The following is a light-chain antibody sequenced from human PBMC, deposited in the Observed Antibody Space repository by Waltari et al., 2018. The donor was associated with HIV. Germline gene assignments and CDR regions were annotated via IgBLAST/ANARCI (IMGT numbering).Light chain of an antibody. CDR3: QQLASYPRT. CDR2: AAS. V-gene: IGKV1-9*01. J-gene: IGKJ1*01. Sequence: DIQLTQSPSFLSASVGDRVTITCRASQGSNSSLAWYQQKPGKAPKLLLYAASTLQSGVPSRFSGSGSGTQFTLTISSLQPEDFATYYCQQLASYPRTFGQGTKVEIK. CDR1: QGSNSS.